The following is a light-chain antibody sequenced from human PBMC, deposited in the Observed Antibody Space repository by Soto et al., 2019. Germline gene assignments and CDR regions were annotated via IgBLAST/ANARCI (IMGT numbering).Light chain of an antibody. CDR2: GAS. CDR3: QQYGSSPLT. J-gene: IGKJ2*01. Sequence: EIVLTQSPGTLSLSPGERATLSCRASQSVSSSYLAWYQKKPGQAPRLLIYGASSRATGSPDRFSGSGSGTDFPFTISRLEPEDFAVYYRQQYGSSPLTFGQGTKLEIK. V-gene: IGKV3-20*01. CDR1: QSVSSSY.